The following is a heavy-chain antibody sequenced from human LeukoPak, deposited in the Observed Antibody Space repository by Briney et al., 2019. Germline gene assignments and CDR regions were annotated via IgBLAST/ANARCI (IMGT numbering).Heavy chain of an antibody. CDR2: IYYSGST. Sequence: KSSETLSLTCTVSGGSINSYYWSWIRQPPGKALEWIGYIYYSGSTNYNPSLKSRITISVDMSKNQFSLKLSSVTAADTAVYYCASSPRLTTSWFLFDSWGHGTLVTVSS. V-gene: IGHV4-59*08. D-gene: IGHD2-2*01. CDR1: GGSINSYY. CDR3: ASSPRLTTSWFLFDS. J-gene: IGHJ5*01.